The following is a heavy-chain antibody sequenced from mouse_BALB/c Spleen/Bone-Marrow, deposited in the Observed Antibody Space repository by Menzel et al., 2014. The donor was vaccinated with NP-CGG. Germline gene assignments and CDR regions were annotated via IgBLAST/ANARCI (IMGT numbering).Heavy chain of an antibody. CDR2: IWADGST. CDR3: ARADGSGYAMDY. J-gene: IGHJ4*01. D-gene: IGHD2-3*01. Sequence: VKLMESGPGLVASSQSLSITCTVSGFSLTGFGVNWVRQPPGKGLEWLGMIWADGSTDYNSALRSRLSISKANSKSQVFFKMNSLQTDDTASYYCARADGSGYAMDYWGQGTSVTVSS. V-gene: IGHV2-6-7*01. CDR1: GFSLTGFG.